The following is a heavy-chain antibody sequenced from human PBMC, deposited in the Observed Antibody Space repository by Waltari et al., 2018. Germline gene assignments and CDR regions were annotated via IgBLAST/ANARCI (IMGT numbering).Heavy chain of an antibody. J-gene: IGHJ4*02. CDR3: ARRNPAAGEY. D-gene: IGHD6-13*01. CDR1: GFTFSSYA. CDR2: ISYDGSNK. Sequence: QVQLVESGGGVVQPGRSLRLSCAASGFTFSSYAMHWVRQAPGKGLGWVAVISYDGSNKYYADSVKGRFTISRDNSKNTLYLQMNSLRAEDTAVYYCARRNPAAGEYWGQGTLVTVSS. V-gene: IGHV3-30-3*01.